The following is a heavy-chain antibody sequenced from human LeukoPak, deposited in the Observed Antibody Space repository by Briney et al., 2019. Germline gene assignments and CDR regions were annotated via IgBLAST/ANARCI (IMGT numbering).Heavy chain of an antibody. J-gene: IGHJ4*02. Sequence: GGSLRLSCAASGFTFTSYSMNWVRQAPGKGLEWVSYISSSSTIYYADSVRGRFTISRDNAKNSLYLRMNSLRVEDTAVYYCARDYYGDYVFDYWGQGTLVSISS. V-gene: IGHV3-48*01. CDR1: GFTFTSYS. D-gene: IGHD4-17*01. CDR2: ISSSSTI. CDR3: ARDYYGDYVFDY.